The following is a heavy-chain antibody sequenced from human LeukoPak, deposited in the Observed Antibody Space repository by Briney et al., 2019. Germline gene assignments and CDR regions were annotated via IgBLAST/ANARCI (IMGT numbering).Heavy chain of an antibody. J-gene: IGHJ3*02. Sequence: KPSETLSLTCTVSGGSISSGGYYWSWIRQHPGKGLEWIGYIYYSGSTYYNPSLKSRVTISVDTSKNQFSLKLSSVTAADTAVYYCARDGGGDSLDAFDIWGQGTMVTVSS. CDR3: ARDGGGDSLDAFDI. V-gene: IGHV4-31*03. CDR1: GGSISSGGYY. D-gene: IGHD3-16*01. CDR2: IYYSGST.